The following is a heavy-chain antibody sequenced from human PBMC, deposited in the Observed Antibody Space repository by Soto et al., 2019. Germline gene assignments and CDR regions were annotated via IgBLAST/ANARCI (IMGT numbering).Heavy chain of an antibody. Sequence: EVQLVESGGGLVKPGGSLRLSCAASGFTFSNAWMNWVRQAPGKGLEWVGRIKSKTDGGTTDYAAPVKGRFTISRDDSKNTLYLQMNSLKTEDTAVYYCTTVRLVPAAYNHYYYYYGMDVWGQGTTVTVSS. J-gene: IGHJ6*02. CDR2: IKSKTDGGTT. D-gene: IGHD2-2*01. CDR1: GFTFSNAW. CDR3: TTVRLVPAAYNHYYYYYGMDV. V-gene: IGHV3-15*07.